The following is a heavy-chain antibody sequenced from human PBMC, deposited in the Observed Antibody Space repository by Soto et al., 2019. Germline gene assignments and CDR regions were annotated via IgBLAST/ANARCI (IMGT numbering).Heavy chain of an antibody. V-gene: IGHV3-23*04. CDR3: AKERTGINHYYGMDV. J-gene: IGHJ6*02. CDR2: ISGSGTGT. CDR1: GFTFSSYA. D-gene: IGHD3-9*01. Sequence: EGQLVESGGGLVQPGGSLRLSCEGSGFTFSSYALSWVRLRPGRGLEWVAWISGSGTGTNSSDSVKGRFTITRDNSKTTVYLQMSSLTVEDTAVYYCAKERTGINHYYGMDVWGQGTAVTVSS.